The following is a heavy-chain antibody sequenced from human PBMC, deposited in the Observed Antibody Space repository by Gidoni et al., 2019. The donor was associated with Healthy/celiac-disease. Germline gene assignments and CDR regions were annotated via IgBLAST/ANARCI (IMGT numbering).Heavy chain of an antibody. CDR3: SRDDCSGGSCYFDY. V-gene: IGHV3-30-3*01. D-gene: IGHD2-15*01. CDR2: ISYDGSNK. Sequence: QVQLVEPGGGVVQPGRSLRLSCAASGFTFSSYAMHCFRQAPGKVLECVAVISYDGSNKYYSDSVKGRFTISRDNSKNTLYLQMNSLRAEDTAVYYCSRDDCSGGSCYFDYWGQGTLVTVSS. J-gene: IGHJ4*02. CDR1: GFTFSSYA.